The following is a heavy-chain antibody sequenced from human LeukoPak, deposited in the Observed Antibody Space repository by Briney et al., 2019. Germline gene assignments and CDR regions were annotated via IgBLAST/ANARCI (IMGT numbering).Heavy chain of an antibody. D-gene: IGHD7-27*01. V-gene: IGHV1-18*01. Sequence: ASVKVSCKASGHTFTNYDINWVRQAPGQGLEWMGWISAYSGNTNYAQKLQGRVTMTTDTSTSTAYMELRSLTSDDTAVYYCARAPGGTGEIDFWGQGTLVTVSS. CDR1: GHTFTNYD. CDR2: ISAYSGNT. J-gene: IGHJ4*02. CDR3: ARAPGGTGEIDF.